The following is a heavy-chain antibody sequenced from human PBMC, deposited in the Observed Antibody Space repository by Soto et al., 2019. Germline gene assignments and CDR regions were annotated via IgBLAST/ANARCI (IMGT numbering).Heavy chain of an antibody. CDR2: IYWDDDK. CDR3: ARRPRENSGYLLGGYFDY. J-gene: IGHJ4*02. D-gene: IGHD5-12*01. Sequence: QITLKESGPPVVKPTQTLTLTCTFSFFSLDTSGVGVGWIRQPPGKALEWLALIYWDDDKRYNPSLKSRLTISKDTSKNQVARILTNMDPVDTATYYCARRPRENSGYLLGGYFDYWGQGTLVTVSS. CDR1: FFSLDTSGVG. V-gene: IGHV2-5*02.